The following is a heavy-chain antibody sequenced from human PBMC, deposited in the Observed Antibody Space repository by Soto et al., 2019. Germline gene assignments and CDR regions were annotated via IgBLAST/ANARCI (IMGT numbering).Heavy chain of an antibody. CDR1: GFLFPNAW. CDR3: ATMGLYCSGGSCYSDN. CDR2: IKNKGDGGTA. Sequence: EVQLVESGGGLVKPGGSLRLSSAGSGFLFPNAWMSWFRQAPGKGLEWVGHIKNKGDGGTADHAAAVKGRFVISRDDSERMVFLQMNSLKVEDTAVYYCATMGLYCSGGSCYSDNWGQGALVTVSS. J-gene: IGHJ4*02. V-gene: IGHV3-15*01. D-gene: IGHD2-15*01.